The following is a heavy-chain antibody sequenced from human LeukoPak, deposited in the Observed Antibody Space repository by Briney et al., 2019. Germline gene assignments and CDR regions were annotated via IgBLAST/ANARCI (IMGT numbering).Heavy chain of an antibody. D-gene: IGHD3-10*01. CDR3: ARRGYGPGSYFDY. Sequence: PSETLSLTCTVSGGSISSYYWSWIRQPPGKGLEWIGYIYYSGSTNYNPSLKSRVTISVDTSKNQFSLKLSSVTAADTAVYYCARRGYGPGSYFDYWGQGTLVTVSS. CDR2: IYYSGST. CDR1: GGSISSYY. V-gene: IGHV4-59*08. J-gene: IGHJ4*02.